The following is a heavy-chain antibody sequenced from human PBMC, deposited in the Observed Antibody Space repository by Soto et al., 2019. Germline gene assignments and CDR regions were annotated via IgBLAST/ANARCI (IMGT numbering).Heavy chain of an antibody. D-gene: IGHD3-16*01. J-gene: IGHJ6*02. CDR3: ARMLAVNYSPYYVDV. Sequence: QVTLKESGPVLVNPTETLTLTCTVSGFSLRNARMGVSWIRQPPGKALEWLAHVLSNDEKSYNKSLQTRLTISKNTSKSRVFLTMTYMDPVDTATFFGARMLAVNYSPYYVDVGGEGTTVTV. CDR1: GFSLRNARMG. V-gene: IGHV2-26*01. CDR2: VLSNDEK.